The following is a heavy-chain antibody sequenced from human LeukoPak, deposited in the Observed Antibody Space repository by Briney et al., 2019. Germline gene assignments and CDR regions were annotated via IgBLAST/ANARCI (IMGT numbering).Heavy chain of an antibody. CDR1: RGSISGSY. CDR3: ARGRPHKDAFDI. J-gene: IGHJ3*02. CDR2: INHSGST. Sequence: SETLSLTCTVSRGSISGSYWSWLRQPPGKGLEWIGEINHSGSTNYNPSLKSRVTISVDTSKNQFSLKLSSVTAADTAVYYCARGRPHKDAFDIWDQGTMVTVSS. V-gene: IGHV4-34*01.